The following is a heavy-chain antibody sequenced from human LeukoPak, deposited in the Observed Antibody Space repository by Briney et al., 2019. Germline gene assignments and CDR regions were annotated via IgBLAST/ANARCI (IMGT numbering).Heavy chain of an antibody. CDR2: IYTSGST. CDR1: GGSISSYY. V-gene: IGHV4-4*07. J-gene: IGHJ5*02. CDR3: ARASYSGAARGAVNWFDH. D-gene: IGHD6-6*01. Sequence: SETLSLTCTVSGGSISSYYWSWIRQPAGKGLEWIGRIYTSGSTNYNPSLKSRVTMSVDTSKNQFSLKLSSVTAADTAVYYCARASYSGAARGAVNWFDHWGQGTLVTVSS.